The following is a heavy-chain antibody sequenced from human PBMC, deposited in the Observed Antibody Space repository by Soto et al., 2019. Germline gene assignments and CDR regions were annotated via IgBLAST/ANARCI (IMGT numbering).Heavy chain of an antibody. CDR2: IIPIFGTA. J-gene: IGHJ6*02. CDR3: ARGTTLGSCSGGSCYPLYGMDV. V-gene: IGHV1-69*13. D-gene: IGHD2-15*01. CDR1: GGTFSSYA. Sequence: SVKVSCKASGGTFSSYAISWVRQAPGQGLEWMGGIIPIFGTANYAQKFQGRVTITADESTSTAYMELSSLRSEDTAVYYCARGTTLGSCSGGSCYPLYGMDVWG.